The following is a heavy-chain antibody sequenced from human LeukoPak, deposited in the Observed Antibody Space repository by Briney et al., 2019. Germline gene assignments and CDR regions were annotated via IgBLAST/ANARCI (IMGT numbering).Heavy chain of an antibody. D-gene: IGHD5-12*01. J-gene: IGHJ4*02. CDR1: GFTLRSYD. V-gene: IGHV3-23*01. CDR3: AKEYSGCDFDY. Sequence: GGSLRLSCAASGFTLRSYDMSWVRQAPGKGLEWVAATSGSGGNTYYADSVKGRFTISRDNSKNTLYLQVNSLRAEDTAVYYCAKEYSGCDFDYWGQGTLVTVTS. CDR2: TSGSGGNT.